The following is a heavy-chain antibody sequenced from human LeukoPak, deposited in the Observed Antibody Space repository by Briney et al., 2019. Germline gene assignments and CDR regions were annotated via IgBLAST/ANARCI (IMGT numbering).Heavy chain of an antibody. D-gene: IGHD6-13*01. CDR2: INHSGST. CDR3: ARGEQQLAH. CDR1: GGSFSGYY. J-gene: IGHJ4*02. V-gene: IGHV4-34*01. Sequence: KPSETLSLTCAVYGGSFSGYYWSWIRQPPGKGLEWIGEINHSGSTNYNPSLKSRVTISVDTSKNQFSLKLSSVTAADTAVYSCARGEQQLAHWGQGTLVTVSS.